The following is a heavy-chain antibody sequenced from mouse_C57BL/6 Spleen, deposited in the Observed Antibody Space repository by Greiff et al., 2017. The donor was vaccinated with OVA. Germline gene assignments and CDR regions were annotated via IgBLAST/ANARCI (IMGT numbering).Heavy chain of an antibody. CDR1: GFTFSDYG. V-gene: IGHV5-17*01. J-gene: IGHJ3*01. Sequence: DVKLVESGGGLVKPGGSLKLSCAASGFTFSDYGMHWVRQAPEKGQEWVAYISSGSSTIYYADTVKGRFTISRDNAKNTLFLQMTSLRSEDTAMYYCARDGAFAYWGQGTLVTVSA. CDR2: ISSGSSTI. CDR3: ARDGAFAY.